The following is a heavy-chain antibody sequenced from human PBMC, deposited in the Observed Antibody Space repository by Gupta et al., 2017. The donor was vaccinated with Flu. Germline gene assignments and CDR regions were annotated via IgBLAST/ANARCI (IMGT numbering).Heavy chain of an antibody. CDR2: ISSSSSYI. Sequence: VSSISSSSSYIYYADSVKGRFTISRDNAKNSLYLQMNSLRAEDTAVYYCARGAESHPPIWSVYYNNWFDPWGQGTLVTVSS. V-gene: IGHV3-21*01. J-gene: IGHJ5*02. CDR3: ARGAESHPPIWSVYYNNWFDP. D-gene: IGHD3-3*01.